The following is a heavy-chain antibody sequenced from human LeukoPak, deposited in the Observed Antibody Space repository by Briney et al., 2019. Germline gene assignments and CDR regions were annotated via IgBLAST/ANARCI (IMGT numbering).Heavy chain of an antibody. CDR2: INHSGST. Sequence: SETLSLTCAVYGGSFSGYYWSWIRQPPGKGLEWIGEINHSGSTNYNPSLKSRVTISVDTSKNQFSLKLSSVTAADTAVYYCARGSGYYFDYWGQGTLVTVSS. V-gene: IGHV4-34*01. J-gene: IGHJ4*02. CDR3: ARGSGYYFDY. D-gene: IGHD6-25*01. CDR1: GGSFSGYY.